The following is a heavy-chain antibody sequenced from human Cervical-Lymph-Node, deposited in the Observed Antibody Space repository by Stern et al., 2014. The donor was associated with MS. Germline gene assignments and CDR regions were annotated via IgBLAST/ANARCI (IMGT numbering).Heavy chain of an antibody. CDR2: MNPYSGNA. J-gene: IGHJ4*02. CDR3: ARGRELLSLDY. Sequence: VQLVQSGAEVKKPGASAKVSCKASGYTFTSYDINWVRQGPGQGLEWMGWMNPYSGNAVYAQKFQGRVTMTRDTSTSTAYLELTSLRSEDTAVFYCARGRELLSLDYWGQGTLVTVSS. V-gene: IGHV1-8*01. D-gene: IGHD1-26*01. CDR1: GYTFTSYD.